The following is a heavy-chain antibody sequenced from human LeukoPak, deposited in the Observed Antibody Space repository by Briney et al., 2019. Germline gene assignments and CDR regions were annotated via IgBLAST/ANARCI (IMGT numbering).Heavy chain of an antibody. CDR3: ARYNTGSVDY. V-gene: IGHV3-33*01. D-gene: IGHD2-8*02. CDR2: IWYDGSKK. CDR1: GFTFSSYG. J-gene: IGHJ4*02. Sequence: GGSLRLSCAASGFTFSSYGMHWFRQAPGKGLEWVAVIWYDGSKKYYADSVKGRFTISRDNSKNTLYLQMDSLRAEDTAVYCARYNTGSVDYWGQGTLVTVSS.